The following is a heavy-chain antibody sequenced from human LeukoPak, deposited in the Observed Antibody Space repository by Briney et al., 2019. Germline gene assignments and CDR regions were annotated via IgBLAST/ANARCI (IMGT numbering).Heavy chain of an antibody. D-gene: IGHD3-16*01. CDR2: IRYDGSDK. CDR1: AFTFRTYG. V-gene: IGHV3-30*02. J-gene: IGHJ3*01. CDR3: AKRADYYDSSRALYDSFDL. Sequence: PGGSLTLSCAASAFTFRTYGMHWLRQAPGKGLEWVTFIRYDGSDKFYADSVRGRFTISRDNSMNTLFLQLNSLRVEDTAVYYCAKRADYYDSSRALYDSFDLWGQGTMVTVSS.